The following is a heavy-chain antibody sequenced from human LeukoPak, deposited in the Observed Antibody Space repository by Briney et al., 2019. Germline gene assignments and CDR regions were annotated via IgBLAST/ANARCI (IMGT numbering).Heavy chain of an antibody. J-gene: IGHJ5*02. V-gene: IGHV4-61*02. CDR3: ARETGIAAAGKNWFDP. D-gene: IGHD6-13*01. CDR1: GGSISSGSYY. Sequence: SQTLSLTCTVSGGSISSGSYYWSWIRQPAGKGLEWIGRIYTSGSTNYNPSLKSRVTISVDTSKNQFSLKLSSVTAADTAVYYCARETGIAAAGKNWFDPWGQGTLVTVSS. CDR2: IYTSGST.